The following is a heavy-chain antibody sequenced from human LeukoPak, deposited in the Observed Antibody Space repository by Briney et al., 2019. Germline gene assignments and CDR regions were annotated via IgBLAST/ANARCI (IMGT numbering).Heavy chain of an antibody. CDR1: GGTFSSYT. Sequence: SVKVSCKASGGTFSSYTISWVRQAPGQGLEWMGRIIPILGIANYAQKFQGRVTITADKSTSTAYMELSSLRSEDTAVYYCARGSDYYDSSAAIDYWGQGTLVTVSS. D-gene: IGHD3-22*01. CDR2: IIPILGIA. V-gene: IGHV1-69*02. J-gene: IGHJ4*02. CDR3: ARGSDYYDSSAAIDY.